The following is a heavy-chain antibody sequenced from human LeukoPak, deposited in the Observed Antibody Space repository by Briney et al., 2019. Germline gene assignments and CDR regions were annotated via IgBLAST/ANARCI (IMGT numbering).Heavy chain of an antibody. Sequence: SQTLSLTCAISGDSVSSNTAAWNWIRQSPSRGLEWLGRTYYRSKWYNDYAVSVKSRITINPDTSKNQFSLQLNSVAPEDTAVYYCARDPAPIAARPGHFDYWGQGTLVTVSS. D-gene: IGHD6-6*01. CDR2: TYYRSKWYN. CDR3: ARDPAPIAARPGHFDY. J-gene: IGHJ4*02. CDR1: GDSVSSNTAA. V-gene: IGHV6-1*01.